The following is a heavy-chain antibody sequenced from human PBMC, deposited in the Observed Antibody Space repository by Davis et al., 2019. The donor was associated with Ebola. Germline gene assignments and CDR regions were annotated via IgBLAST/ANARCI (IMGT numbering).Heavy chain of an antibody. D-gene: IGHD6-6*01. CDR3: ARVRAARQTFGYYYYGMDV. J-gene: IGHJ6*04. V-gene: IGHV4-31*03. CDR1: GGSISSSSYY. Sequence: MPSETLSLTCTVSGGSISSSSYYWSWIRQHPEKGLEWLGYISYSGSTYYNPSLKSRVTISVDTSKSQFSLKLSSVTAADTAVYYCARVRAARQTFGYYYYGMDVWGKGTTVTVSS. CDR2: ISYSGST.